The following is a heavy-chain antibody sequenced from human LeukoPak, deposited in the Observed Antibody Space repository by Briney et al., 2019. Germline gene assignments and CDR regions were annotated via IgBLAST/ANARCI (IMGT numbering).Heavy chain of an antibody. D-gene: IGHD3-10*01. CDR3: ARPMKLLWFGELFGYQIAGGQNDAFDI. J-gene: IGHJ3*02. CDR2: MNPNSGNT. V-gene: IGHV1-8*02. Sequence: GASVKVSCKASRGTFSSYAIIWVRQATGQGLEWMGWMNPNSGNTGYAQKFQGRVTMTRNTSISTAYMELSSLRSEDTAVYYCARPMKLLWFGELFGYQIAGGQNDAFDIWGQGTMVTVSS. CDR1: RGTFSSYA.